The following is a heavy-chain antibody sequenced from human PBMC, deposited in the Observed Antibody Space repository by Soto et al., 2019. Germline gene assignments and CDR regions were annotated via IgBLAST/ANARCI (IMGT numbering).Heavy chain of an antibody. CDR1: GFTFSAYA. D-gene: IGHD2-2*01. V-gene: IGHV3-23*01. Sequence: GGSLRLSCAASGFTFSAYAMSWVRQAPGKGLEWVSTISGNGGSTYYADSVKGRFTISRDNSKNMLFLQINSLRDDDSAVYYCAKRPASIITFDYWGQGTPVTVSS. CDR2: ISGNGGST. CDR3: AKRPASIITFDY. J-gene: IGHJ4*02.